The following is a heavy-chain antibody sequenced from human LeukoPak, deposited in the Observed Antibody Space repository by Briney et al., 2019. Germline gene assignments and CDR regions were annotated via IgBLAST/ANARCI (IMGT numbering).Heavy chain of an antibody. CDR3: ARDNDDSSQFDY. J-gene: IGHJ4*02. CDR2: INPNSGST. V-gene: IGHV1-2*02. CDR1: GYTFTGYY. Sequence: ASVKVSCKASGYTFTGYYMHWVRQAPGQGLEWMGWINPNSGSTNYAQKFQGRVTMTRDTSISTAYMELSRLRSDDTAVYYCARDNDDSSQFDYWGQGTLVTVSS. D-gene: IGHD3-22*01.